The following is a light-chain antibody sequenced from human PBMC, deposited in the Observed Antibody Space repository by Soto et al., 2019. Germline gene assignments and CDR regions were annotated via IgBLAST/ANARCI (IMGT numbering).Light chain of an antibody. V-gene: IGKV3-15*01. Sequence: EIVLTQSPAXXSVSPGERVTLSCRASQSVDINLAWYQQKPGQAPRLLIYGASTRATDMPGRFSGRGAGAEFTLTISSLQSEDFAVYYCQQYRSWPRTFGQGTKVEIK. CDR3: QQYRSWPRT. CDR1: QSVDIN. CDR2: GAS. J-gene: IGKJ1*01.